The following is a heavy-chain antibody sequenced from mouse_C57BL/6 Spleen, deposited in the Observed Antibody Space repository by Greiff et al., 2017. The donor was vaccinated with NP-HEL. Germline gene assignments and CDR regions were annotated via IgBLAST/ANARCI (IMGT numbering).Heavy chain of an antibody. V-gene: IGHV1-50*01. CDR2: IDPSDSYT. Sequence: VQLQQPGAELVKPGASVKLSCKASGYTFTSYWMQWVKQRPGQGLEWIGEIDPSDSYTNYNQKFKGKATLTVDTSSSTAYMQLSSLTSEDSAVYYSARGVLDYWGQGTTLTVSS. J-gene: IGHJ2*01. CDR1: GYTFTSYW. CDR3: ARGVLDY. D-gene: IGHD1-1*01.